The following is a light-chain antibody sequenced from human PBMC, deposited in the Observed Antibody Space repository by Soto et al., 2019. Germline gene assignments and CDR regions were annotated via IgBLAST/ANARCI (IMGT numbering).Light chain of an antibody. CDR3: CSYAGSSRV. Sequence: QSALTQPASVSGSPGQSITISCTGTSSDVGSYNLVSWYQQHPGKAPKLMIYEGSKRPSGVSNRFSGSKSGNTASLTISGIQAEDEADYYCCSYAGSSRVFGGGTQLTVL. V-gene: IGLV2-23*01. CDR2: EGS. J-gene: IGLJ3*02. CDR1: SSDVGSYNL.